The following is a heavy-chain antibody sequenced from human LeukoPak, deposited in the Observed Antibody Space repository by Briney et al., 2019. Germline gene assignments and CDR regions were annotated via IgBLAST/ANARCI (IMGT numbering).Heavy chain of an antibody. CDR1: GGSISSGDYY. D-gene: IGHD2-21*01. CDR2: IYYSGST. Sequence: SQTLSLTCTVFGGSISSGDYYWSWIRQPPGKGLEWIGYIYYSGSTYYNPSLKSRVTISVDTSKNQFSLKLSSVTAADTAVYYCARDSSMSAFDYWGQGTLVTVSS. CDR3: ARDSSMSAFDY. J-gene: IGHJ4*02. V-gene: IGHV4-30-4*08.